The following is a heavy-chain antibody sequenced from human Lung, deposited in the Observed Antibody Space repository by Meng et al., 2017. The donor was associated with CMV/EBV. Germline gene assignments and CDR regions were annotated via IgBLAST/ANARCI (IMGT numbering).Heavy chain of an antibody. D-gene: IGHD6-13*01. Sequence: ASGFTFHSYAMTWVRQAPGKGLEWVSTVLGTGPTYYADYVKGRFTISRDDSRNTLFLQLNSLRDEDTAVFYCARGDSSTTWLVFDYWGLGTLVTVSS. CDR3: ARGDSSTTWLVFDY. V-gene: IGHV3-23*01. CDR1: GFTFHSYA. CDR2: VLGTGPT. J-gene: IGHJ4*02.